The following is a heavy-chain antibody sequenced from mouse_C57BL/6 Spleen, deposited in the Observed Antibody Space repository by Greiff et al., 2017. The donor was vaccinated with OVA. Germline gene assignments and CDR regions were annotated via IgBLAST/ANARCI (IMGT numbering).Heavy chain of an antibody. CDR3: ARSGGSSFDD. CDR1: GYTFTSYW. D-gene: IGHD1-1*01. CDR2: IDPSDSYT. V-gene: IGHV1-50*01. Sequence: QVQLQQPGAELVKPGASVKLSCKASGYTFTSYWMQWVKQRPGQGLEWIGEIDPSDSYTNYNQKFKGKATLTVDTSSSTAYMQLSSLTSEDSAVYYCARSGGSSFDDWGQGTTLTVSS. J-gene: IGHJ2*01.